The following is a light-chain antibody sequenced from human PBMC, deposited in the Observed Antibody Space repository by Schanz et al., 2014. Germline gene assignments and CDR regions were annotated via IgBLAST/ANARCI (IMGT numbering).Light chain of an antibody. CDR3: SSYTTTASQV. V-gene: IGLV2-14*03. CDR2: DVA. CDR1: SSDIGCYDF. Sequence: QSALTQPASVSGSPGQSITISCTGTSSDIGCYDFVSWYQHYPGKVPKLLIYDVANRPSGVSDRFSGSKSGNTASLTISGPQVAEGVDYYCSSYTTTASQVFGGGTKLTVL. J-gene: IGLJ3*02.